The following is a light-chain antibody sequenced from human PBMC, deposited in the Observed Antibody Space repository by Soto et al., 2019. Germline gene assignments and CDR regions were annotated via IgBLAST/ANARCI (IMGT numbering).Light chain of an antibody. CDR3: HHYDSSPPYT. V-gene: IGKV3-20*01. CDR1: RSFASSY. J-gene: IGKJ2*01. Sequence: EIVLTQSPATLSLSPGERATLSCRASRSFASSYLAWCQHKPGQAPRLLIYAASSRATGIPDRFIGSGSGTDFTLTISRLEPDDSAVYYCHHYDSSPPYTFGQGTKVDIK. CDR2: AAS.